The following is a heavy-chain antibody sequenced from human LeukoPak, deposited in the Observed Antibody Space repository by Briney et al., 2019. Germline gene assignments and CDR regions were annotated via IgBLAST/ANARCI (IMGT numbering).Heavy chain of an antibody. CDR2: ISAGGRTT. CDR1: GFTFSTYA. Sequence: TGGSLKLSCSGSGFTFSTYAMSWVRQTPGQGLEWVSGISAGGRTTFHTDSVKGRFTISRDNSKNTLYLQMNSLRVEDTAIYYCAKPKCSDTTCYRFFDYWGQGLVVTVSS. J-gene: IGHJ4*02. V-gene: IGHV3-23*01. CDR3: AKPKCSDTTCYRFFDY. D-gene: IGHD2-15*01.